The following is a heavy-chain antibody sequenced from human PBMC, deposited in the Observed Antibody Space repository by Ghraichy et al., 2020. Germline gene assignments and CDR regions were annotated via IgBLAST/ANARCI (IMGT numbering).Heavy chain of an antibody. CDR2: IYYSGST. V-gene: IGHV4-31*03. CDR3: ARDPGRGSTTYFDY. J-gene: IGHJ4*02. Sequence: SLNISCTVSGGSISSGGYYWSWIRQHPGKGLEWIGYIYYSGSTYYNPSLKSRVTISVDTSKNQFSLKLSSVTAADTAVYYCARDPGRGSTTYFDYWGQGTLVTVSS. D-gene: IGHD3-10*01. CDR1: GGSISSGGYY.